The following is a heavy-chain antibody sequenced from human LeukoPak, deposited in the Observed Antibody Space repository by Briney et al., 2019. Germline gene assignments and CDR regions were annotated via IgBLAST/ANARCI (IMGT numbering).Heavy chain of an antibody. CDR3: ARGGYRPEY. CDR1: GYTFSNYD. J-gene: IGHJ4*02. Sequence: ASVKVSCKPSGYTFSNYDINWVRQAPGQGLEWMGWVNPNSGNTGYARKFQDRVTMTKNTSISTVYMELSSLRFEDTAVYYCARGGYRPEYWGQGTLVTVS. CDR2: VNPNSGNT. D-gene: IGHD5-18*01. V-gene: IGHV1-8*01.